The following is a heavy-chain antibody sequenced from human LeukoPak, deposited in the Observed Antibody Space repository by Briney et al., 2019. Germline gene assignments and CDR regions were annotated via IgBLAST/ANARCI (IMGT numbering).Heavy chain of an antibody. CDR2: INSDGSST. CDR3: AKSASTIYRGYFDF. D-gene: IGHD5-24*01. Sequence: PGGSLRLSCAASGFTFSSYWMHWVRQAPGKGLVWVSRINSDGSSTSYADSVKGRFTISRDNSKNTLNLQMNSLRAEDTAVYFCAKSASTIYRGYFDFWGQGTLVTVSS. J-gene: IGHJ4*02. V-gene: IGHV3-74*01. CDR1: GFTFSSYW.